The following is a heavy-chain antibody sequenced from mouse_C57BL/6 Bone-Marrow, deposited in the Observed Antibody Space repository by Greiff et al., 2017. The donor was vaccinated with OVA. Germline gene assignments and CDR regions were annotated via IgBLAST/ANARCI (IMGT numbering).Heavy chain of an antibody. V-gene: IGHV10-1*01. CDR1: GFSFNTYA. J-gene: IGHJ3*01. CDR3: VRGNFAY. Sequence: DVKLVESGGGLVQPKGSLKLSCAASGFSFNTYAMNWVRQAPGKGLEWVARIRSKSNNYATYYADSVKDRVTISRDDSESMLYLQMNNLKTEDTAMYYCVRGNFAYWGQGTLVTVSA. D-gene: IGHD2-1*01. CDR2: IRSKSNNYAT.